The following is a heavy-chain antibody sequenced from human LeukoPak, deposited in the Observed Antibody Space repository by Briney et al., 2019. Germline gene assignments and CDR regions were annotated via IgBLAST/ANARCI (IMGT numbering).Heavy chain of an antibody. Sequence: PGGSLRLSCAVSGFTVSGNYMSWVRQAPGKGLEWVSIMYASGTTDYADSVKGRFTISRDNSKNTLFLQMNSLRAEDTAVYYCAKEGVWGSSDYWGQGTLVTVSS. CDR1: GFTVSGNY. D-gene: IGHD3-16*01. CDR3: AKEGVWGSSDY. J-gene: IGHJ4*02. V-gene: IGHV3-53*01. CDR2: MYASGTT.